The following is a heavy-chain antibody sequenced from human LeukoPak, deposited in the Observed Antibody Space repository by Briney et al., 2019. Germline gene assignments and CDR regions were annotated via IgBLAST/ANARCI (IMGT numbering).Heavy chain of an antibody. Sequence: GESLKISCKVSGHSFTNYWIGWVRQVPGKGLEWMGIIYPGDSETRYSPSFQGQVTISADRSIITAYLQWSGLKASDTAMYYFASGRLPKYRGFDYSGQGTLVTVSS. J-gene: IGHJ4*02. D-gene: IGHD4-11*01. CDR1: GHSFTNYW. CDR2: IYPGDSET. CDR3: ASGRLPKYRGFDY. V-gene: IGHV5-51*01.